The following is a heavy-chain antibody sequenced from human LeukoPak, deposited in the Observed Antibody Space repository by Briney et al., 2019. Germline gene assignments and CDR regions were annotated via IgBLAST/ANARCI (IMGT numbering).Heavy chain of an antibody. CDR2: IYDSGST. CDR3: ARDFLIGGYTSVFDS. V-gene: IGHV4-39*07. CDR1: GDSIRSNSYY. Sequence: PSETLSLTCTVSGDSIRSNSYYWGWIRQPPGTGLEWIGSIYDSGSTYYNPSLKSRVTISVDTSKNQFSLKLSSVTAADTAVYYCARDFLIGGYTSVFDSWGQGTLVTVSS. J-gene: IGHJ4*02. D-gene: IGHD6-19*01.